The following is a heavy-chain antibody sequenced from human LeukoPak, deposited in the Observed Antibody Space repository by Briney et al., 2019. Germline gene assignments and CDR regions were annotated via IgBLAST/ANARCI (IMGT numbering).Heavy chain of an antibody. D-gene: IGHD3-10*01. CDR2: IIPILGIA. CDR1: GGTFSSYA. J-gene: IGHJ4*02. Sequence: SVTVSCTASGGTFSSYAISWVRQAPGQGLEWMGGIIPILGIANYAQKFQGRVTITADKSTSTAYMELSSLRSEDTAVYYCARDRRDYYGSGSLTDYWGQGTLVTVSS. CDR3: ARDRRDYYGSGSLTDY. V-gene: IGHV1-69*10.